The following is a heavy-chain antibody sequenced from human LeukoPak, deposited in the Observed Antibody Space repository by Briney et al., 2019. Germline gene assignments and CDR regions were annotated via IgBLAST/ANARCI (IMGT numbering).Heavy chain of an antibody. Sequence: SETLSLTCTVSGGSISSYYWSWIRQPPGKGLEWIGYIYYSGSTNYNPSLKSRVTISVDTSKNQFSLKLSSVTAADTAVYYCARGLEWLYNDYWGQGTLVTVSS. D-gene: IGHD3-3*01. CDR1: GGSISSYY. CDR2: IYYSGST. CDR3: ARGLEWLYNDY. V-gene: IGHV4-59*01. J-gene: IGHJ4*02.